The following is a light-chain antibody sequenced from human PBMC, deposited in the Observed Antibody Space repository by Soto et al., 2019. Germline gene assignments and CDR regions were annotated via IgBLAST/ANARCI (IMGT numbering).Light chain of an antibody. V-gene: IGKV1-5*01. CDR3: HQYNTFPYT. CDR2: DAS. CDR1: ESITTW. Sequence: DIQLTQSPSTLSASVGDRVTITCRASESITTWLAWYQQKQGKAPKVLIHDASTLESGVPSRFSGSGSGTEFTLTISSLQPDDFAAYFCHQYNTFPYTFGQGTKLETK. J-gene: IGKJ2*01.